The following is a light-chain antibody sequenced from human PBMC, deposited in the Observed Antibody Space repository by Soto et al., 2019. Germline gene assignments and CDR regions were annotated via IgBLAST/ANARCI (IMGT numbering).Light chain of an antibody. CDR3: HQYNSLYT. CDR1: QSMSSW. J-gene: IGKJ2*01. CDR2: KAS. V-gene: IGKV1-5*03. Sequence: DIQMTQSPSTLSASVGDRVTITCRASQSMSSWLDWYQQKPRKAPKLLISKASSLESGVPSRVSGSGSGTAFTLTISSLQPDDFATYCCHQYNSLYTFGQGTKLEIK.